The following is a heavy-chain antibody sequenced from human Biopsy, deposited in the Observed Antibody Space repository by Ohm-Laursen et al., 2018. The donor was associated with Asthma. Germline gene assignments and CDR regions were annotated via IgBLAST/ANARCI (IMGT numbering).Heavy chain of an antibody. J-gene: IGHJ4*02. CDR2: ISYDGSSI. D-gene: IGHD6-19*01. CDR3: AKEGVAGTHIED. Sequence: SLRLSCTASRFTYEMHWARQAPGKGLEWVAVISYDGSSIYYADSVKGRFTISRDNSKNTLSLQMNSLTAEDTAVYYCAKEGVAGTHIEDWGQGTLVTVSS. V-gene: IGHV3-30*04. CDR1: RFTYE.